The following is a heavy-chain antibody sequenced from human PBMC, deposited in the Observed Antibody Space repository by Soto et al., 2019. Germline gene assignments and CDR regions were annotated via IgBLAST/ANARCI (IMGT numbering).Heavy chain of an antibody. CDR1: GGTFSSYT. CDR3: ARDISWFGELLRRAPLDYYYGMDV. J-gene: IGHJ6*02. Sequence: QVQLVQSGAEVKKPGSSVKVSCKASGGTFSSYTISWVRQAPGQGLEWMGRIIPILGIANYAQKFQGRVTITADKSTSTAYMELSSLRSEDTAVYYCARDISWFGELLRRAPLDYYYGMDVWGQGTTVTVSS. CDR2: IIPILGIA. V-gene: IGHV1-69*08. D-gene: IGHD3-10*01.